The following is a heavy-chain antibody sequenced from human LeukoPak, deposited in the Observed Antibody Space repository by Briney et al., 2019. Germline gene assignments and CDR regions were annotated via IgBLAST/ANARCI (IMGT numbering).Heavy chain of an antibody. CDR1: GFTFSSYA. Sequence: GGSLRLSCAASGFTFSSYAMSWVRQAPGKGLEWVSVIYSGGSTYYADSVKGRFTISRDNSKNTLYLQMNSLRAEDTAVYYCARTTEGGYTYGYFYYYYMDVWGKGTTVTISS. V-gene: IGHV3-53*01. CDR3: ARTTEGGYTYGYFYYYYMDV. J-gene: IGHJ6*03. D-gene: IGHD5-18*01. CDR2: IYSGGST.